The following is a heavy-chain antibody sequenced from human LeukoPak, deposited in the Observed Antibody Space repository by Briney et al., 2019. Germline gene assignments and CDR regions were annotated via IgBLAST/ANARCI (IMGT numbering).Heavy chain of an antibody. CDR3: ARGDEGDAFDI. CDR2: IYYSGST. V-gene: IGHV4-30-4*08. Sequence: SQTLSLTCTVSGGSISSGDYYWSWIRQPPGKGLEWIGYIYYSGSTYYNPSLKSRVTISVDTSKSQFSLKLSSVTAADTAVYYCARGDEGDAFDIWGQGTMVTVSS. CDR1: GGSISSGDYY. J-gene: IGHJ3*02.